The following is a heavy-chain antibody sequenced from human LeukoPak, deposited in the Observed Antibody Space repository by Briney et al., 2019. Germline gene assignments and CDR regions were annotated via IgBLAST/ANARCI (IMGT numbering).Heavy chain of an antibody. J-gene: IGHJ4*02. V-gene: IGHV3-48*02. Sequence: GGSLRLSCTASGFSFTTSSMHWVRQAPGKGLQWVAYINSESTTIYYADSVKGRFTISRVNAENSLYLQMSRLRDEDTAVYYCARDLGYSGYHLDYWGQGTLVTVSS. CDR3: ARDLGYSGYHLDY. CDR2: INSESTTI. CDR1: GFSFTTSS. D-gene: IGHD2-15*01.